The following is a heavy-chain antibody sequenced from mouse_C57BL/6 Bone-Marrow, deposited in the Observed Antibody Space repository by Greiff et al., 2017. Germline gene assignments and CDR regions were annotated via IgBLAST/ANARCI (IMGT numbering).Heavy chain of an antibody. J-gene: IGHJ3*01. V-gene: IGHV1-15*01. CDR1: GYTFTDYE. D-gene: IGHD2-12*01. CDR3: TRRETTRFAY. Sequence: VKLQESGAELVRPGASVTLSCKASGYTFTDYEMHWVKQTPVHGLEWIGAIDPETGGTAYNQKFKGKAILTADKSSSTAYMELRSLTSEDSAVYYCTRRETTRFAYWGQGTLVTVSA. CDR2: IDPETGGT.